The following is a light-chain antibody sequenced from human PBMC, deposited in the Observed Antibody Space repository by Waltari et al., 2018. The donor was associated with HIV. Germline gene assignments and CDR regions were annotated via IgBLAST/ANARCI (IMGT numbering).Light chain of an antibody. CDR3: QSYDSSLTTWV. CDR1: TSNLGAGYN. J-gene: IGLJ3*02. CDR2: LNT. Sequence: QSVLTQPPSVSGAPGQRVTISCTGSTSNLGAGYNVHWYQQFPGTAPKLLIYLNTNRPSRVPDRFPGAKSGTSASLAIAGLQAEDEADYYCQSYDSSLTTWVFGGGTKLTVL. V-gene: IGLV1-40*01.